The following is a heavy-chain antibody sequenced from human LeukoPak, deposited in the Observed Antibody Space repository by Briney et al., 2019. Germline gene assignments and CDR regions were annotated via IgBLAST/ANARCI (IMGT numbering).Heavy chain of an antibody. D-gene: IGHD6-13*01. Sequence: GGSLRLSCAASGFTFSSYAMHWVRQAPGKGLEWVAVISYDGSNKYYADSVKGRFTISRDNSKNTLYLQMNSLRAEDTAVYYCARVGQQLADYYYYMAVWGKGTTVTVSS. J-gene: IGHJ6*03. CDR1: GFTFSSYA. CDR3: ARVGQQLADYYYYMAV. CDR2: ISYDGSNK. V-gene: IGHV3-30*04.